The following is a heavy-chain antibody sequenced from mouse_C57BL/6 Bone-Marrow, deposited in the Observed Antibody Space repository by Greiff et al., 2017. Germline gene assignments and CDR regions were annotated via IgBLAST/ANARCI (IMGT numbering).Heavy chain of an antibody. CDR3: ARASSGSLYLDY. CDR2: IYPGDGDT. V-gene: IGHV1-80*01. D-gene: IGHD3-2*02. J-gene: IGHJ2*01. CDR1: GYAFSSYW. Sequence: QVQLQQSGAELVKPGASVKISCKASGYAFSSYWMNWVKQRPGKGLEWIGQIYPGDGDTNYNGKFKGKATLTADKSSSTAYMQLSSLTSEDSAVYCCARASSGSLYLDYWGQGTTLTVSS.